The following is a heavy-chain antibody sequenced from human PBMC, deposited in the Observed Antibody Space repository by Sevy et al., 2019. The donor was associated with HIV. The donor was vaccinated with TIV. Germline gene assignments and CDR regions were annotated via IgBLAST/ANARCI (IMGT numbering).Heavy chain of an antibody. Sequence: SETLSLTCTVSGGSISSSSYYWGWIRQPPGKGLEWIGSIYYSGGTYYHPSLKSRVTISVDTSKNQFSLKLSSVTAADTAVYYCARLSYGSGSFAPFDYWGQGTLVTVSS. CDR3: ARLSYGSGSFAPFDY. V-gene: IGHV4-39*01. J-gene: IGHJ4*02. CDR2: IYYSGGT. D-gene: IGHD3-10*01. CDR1: GGSISSSSYY.